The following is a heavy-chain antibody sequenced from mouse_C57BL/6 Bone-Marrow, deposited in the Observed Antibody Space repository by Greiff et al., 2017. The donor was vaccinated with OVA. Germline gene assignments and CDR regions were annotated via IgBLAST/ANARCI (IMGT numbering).Heavy chain of an antibody. CDR3: ARKGGAMDY. V-gene: IGHV1-55*01. CDR2: IYPGSGST. J-gene: IGHJ4*01. Sequence: QVQLQQPGAELVKPGASVKMSCKASGYTFTSYWITWVKQRPGQGLEWIGDIYPGSGSTNYHETFKSKATLTVDTSSSTAYMQLSSLTSEDSAVYYCARKGGAMDYWGQGTSVTVSS. CDR1: GYTFTSYW.